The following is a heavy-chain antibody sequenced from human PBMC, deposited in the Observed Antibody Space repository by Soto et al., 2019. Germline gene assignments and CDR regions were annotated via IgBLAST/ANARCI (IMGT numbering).Heavy chain of an antibody. Sequence: SETLSLTCTVSRGSIGTYFWSWIRQPPGKGPEWIGYIQDYWSGSSNYNPSLKGRVTISLNHSRNQFSLRLNSVTAADTAVYFCASSKYDVVAGSVWFDPWGQGTLVTVSS. J-gene: IGHJ5*02. CDR3: ASSKYDVVAGSVWFDP. D-gene: IGHD2-21*01. CDR1: RGSIGTYF. V-gene: IGHV4-59*12. CDR2: IQDYWSGSS.